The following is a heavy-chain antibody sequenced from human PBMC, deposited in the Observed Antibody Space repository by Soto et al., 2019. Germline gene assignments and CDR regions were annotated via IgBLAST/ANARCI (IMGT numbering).Heavy chain of an antibody. CDR3: ARDKDRQQLGGNYYYIRDV. CDR1: GGTFRTSA. D-gene: IGHD3-3*02. CDR2: IMPVFPTP. Sequence: QVQLVQSGAEVKKPGSSVRVSCKTSGGTFRTSAISWVRQAPGQGLEWMGGIMPVFPTPDYAQKFQGRVTITADESTGTVYMELSSLRSEDTAVYYCARDKDRQQLGGNYYYIRDVWGQGTTVTVSS. J-gene: IGHJ6*02. V-gene: IGHV1-69*12.